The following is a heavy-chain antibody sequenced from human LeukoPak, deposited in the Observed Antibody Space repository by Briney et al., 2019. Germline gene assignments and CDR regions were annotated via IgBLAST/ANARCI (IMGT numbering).Heavy chain of an antibody. J-gene: IGHJ3*02. CDR3: ATLDSSGYYYVAGGAFDI. Sequence: ASVKVSCKASGYTFTGYYMHWARQAPGQGLEWMGWINPNSGGTNYAQKFQGRVTMTRDTSISTAYMELSRLRSDDTAVYYCATLDSSGYYYVAGGAFDIWGQGTMVTVSS. D-gene: IGHD3-22*01. CDR1: GYTFTGYY. V-gene: IGHV1-2*02. CDR2: INPNSGGT.